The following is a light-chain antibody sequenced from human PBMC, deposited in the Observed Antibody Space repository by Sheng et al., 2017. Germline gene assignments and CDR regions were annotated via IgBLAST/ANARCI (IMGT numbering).Light chain of an antibody. CDR1: QSVSTY. V-gene: IGKV3-11*01. CDR3: QQRSSWPPA. J-gene: IGKJ3*01. CDR2: GAS. Sequence: EIVLTQSPATLSLSPGERATLSCRASQSVSTYLAWYQQRPGQAPRLLIYGASNRATGIPARFSGSGSGTDFTLTISSLETEDFAVYFCQQRSSWPPAFGPGTKLDIK.